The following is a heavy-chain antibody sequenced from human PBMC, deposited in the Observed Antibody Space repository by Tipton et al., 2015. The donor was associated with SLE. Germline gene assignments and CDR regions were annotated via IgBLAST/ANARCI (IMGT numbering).Heavy chain of an antibody. CDR2: IYYSGST. V-gene: IGHV4-59*12. CDR3: ARAGGGDSTWFDP. D-gene: IGHD2-21*01. Sequence: TLSLTCTVSGGPISTYYWGWIRQPPGKGLELIGYIYYSGSTYYNPSLKSRVTISVDTSKNQFSLKLSSVTAADTAVYYCARAGGGDSTWFDPWGQGTLVTVSS. J-gene: IGHJ5*02. CDR1: GGPISTYY.